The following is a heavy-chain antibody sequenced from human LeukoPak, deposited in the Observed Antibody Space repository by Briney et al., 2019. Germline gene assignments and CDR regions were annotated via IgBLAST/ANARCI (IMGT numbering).Heavy chain of an antibody. D-gene: IGHD1-7*01. CDR3: ARDRYNWNLRVGFDP. CDR2: ISSSSYI. V-gene: IGHV3-21*01. Sequence: GGSLRLSCAASGFTFSSYSMNWVRQAPGKGLEWVSSISSSSYIYYADSVKGRFTISRDNAKNSLYLQMNSLRAEDTAVYYCARDRYNWNLRVGFDPWGQGTLVTVSS. CDR1: GFTFSSYS. J-gene: IGHJ5*02.